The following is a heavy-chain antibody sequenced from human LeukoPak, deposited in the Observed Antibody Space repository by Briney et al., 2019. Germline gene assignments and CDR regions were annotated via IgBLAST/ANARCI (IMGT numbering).Heavy chain of an antibody. CDR2: ISGYSGNT. Sequence: ASVKASCKASGYTFTSYGISWVRQAPGQGLEWMGWISGYSGNTNYAQKLQGRVTMTTDTSTSTAYMELRSLRSDDTAVYYCAREGPGWQWHGNWFDPWGQGTLVTVSS. D-gene: IGHD6-19*01. CDR3: AREGPGWQWHGNWFDP. V-gene: IGHV1-18*01. J-gene: IGHJ5*02. CDR1: GYTFTSYG.